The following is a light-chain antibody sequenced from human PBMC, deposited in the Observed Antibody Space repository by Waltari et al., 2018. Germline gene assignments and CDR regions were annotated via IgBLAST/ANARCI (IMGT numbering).Light chain of an antibody. Sequence: EIVVTQSPDFQSVTPKEKVTITCRASQNIYSNLHWYQQKPDQPPKLLIKYASQSLSGVPSRLSASGSGTDFTLTINGLEAEDAATYYCHQSTFLPFTFGQGTKLEIK. CDR1: QNIYSN. V-gene: IGKV6-21*01. J-gene: IGKJ2*01. CDR2: YAS. CDR3: HQSTFLPFT.